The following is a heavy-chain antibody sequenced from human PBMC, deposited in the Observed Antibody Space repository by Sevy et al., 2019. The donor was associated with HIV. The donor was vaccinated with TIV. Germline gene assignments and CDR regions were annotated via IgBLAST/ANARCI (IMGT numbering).Heavy chain of an antibody. D-gene: IGHD4-17*01. CDR1: GFTFSTHG. V-gene: IGHV3-33*01. Sequence: GGSLRLSCAASGFTFSTHGMHWVRQAPGKGLEWVAVIWFDGSNTYYADSVKGRFTISRDIAKNTLHLQMNSLRVEDTAVYYCARDLEFYDYGDYGPAFMPDYWGQGTLVTVSS. CDR2: IWFDGSNT. J-gene: IGHJ4*02. CDR3: ARDLEFYDYGDYGPAFMPDY.